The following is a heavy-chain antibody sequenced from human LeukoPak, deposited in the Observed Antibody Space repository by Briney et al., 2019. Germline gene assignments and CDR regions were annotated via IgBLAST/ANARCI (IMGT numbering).Heavy chain of an antibody. D-gene: IGHD2-2*01. J-gene: IGHJ5*02. CDR1: GYTFTVYY. V-gene: IGHV1-2*02. CDR2: INPNSGGT. CDR3: ARDVVVVPAASLNWFDP. Sequence: ASVKVSCKASGYTFTVYYMHWVRQAPGQGLEWMGWINPNSGGTNYAQKFQGRVTMTRDTSISTAYMELSRLRSDDTAVYYCARDVVVVPAASLNWFDPWGQGTLVTVSS.